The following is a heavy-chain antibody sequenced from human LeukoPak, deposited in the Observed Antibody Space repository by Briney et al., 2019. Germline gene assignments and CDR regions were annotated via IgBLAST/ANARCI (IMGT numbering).Heavy chain of an antibody. V-gene: IGHV3-23*01. CDR2: ISGSGGST. D-gene: IGHD3-10*01. CDR1: GFTFTSYG. CDR3: AKDTGMVGGVIRY. Sequence: GGSLRLSCAASGFTFTSYGMSWVRQAPGKGLEWVSAISGSGGSTYYADSVKGRFTISRDNSKNTLYLQMNSLRVEDTAVYYCAKDTGMVGGVIRYWGQGTLVTVSS. J-gene: IGHJ4*02.